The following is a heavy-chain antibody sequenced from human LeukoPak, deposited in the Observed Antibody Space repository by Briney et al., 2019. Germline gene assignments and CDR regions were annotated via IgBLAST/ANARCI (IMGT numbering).Heavy chain of an antibody. CDR2: MKDDGNEI. Sequence: GGSLRLSCTASGFTFKNYRMTWVRQAPGKGLEWVASMKDDGNEIQYVDSVKGRFTISRDNAKNSLYLQMNNLRAEDTAVYYCARNRATNDYWGQATLVTVSS. CDR3: ARNRATNDY. J-gene: IGHJ4*02. D-gene: IGHD1-26*01. CDR1: GFTFKNYR. V-gene: IGHV3-7*01.